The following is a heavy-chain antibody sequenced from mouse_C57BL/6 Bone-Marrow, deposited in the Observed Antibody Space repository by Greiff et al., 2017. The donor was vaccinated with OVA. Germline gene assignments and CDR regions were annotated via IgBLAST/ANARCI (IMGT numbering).Heavy chain of an antibody. CDR1: GFTFSDYY. D-gene: IGHD1-1*01. CDR3: ARHYYGSRAWYFDV. Sequence: EVMLVESGGGLVQPGGSLKLSCAASGFTFSDYYMYWVRQTPEKRLEWVAYISNGGGSTYYPDTVKGRFTISRDNAKNTLYLQMSRLKSEDTAMYYCARHYYGSRAWYFDVWGTGTTVTVSS. CDR2: ISNGGGST. V-gene: IGHV5-12*01. J-gene: IGHJ1*03.